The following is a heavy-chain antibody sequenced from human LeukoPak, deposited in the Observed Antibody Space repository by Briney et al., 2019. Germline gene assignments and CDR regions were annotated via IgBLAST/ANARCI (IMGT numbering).Heavy chain of an antibody. V-gene: IGHV6-1*01. Sequence: SQTLSLTCAISGDSVSSNSAAWNWIRQSPSRGLEWLGRTYYRSKWYNDYAVSVKSRITINPDTSKNQFSLQLNSVTPEDTAVYHCARDFTVTRRQPNWFDPWGQGTLVTVSS. J-gene: IGHJ5*02. CDR1: GDSVSSNSAA. CDR3: ARDFTVTRRQPNWFDP. CDR2: TYYRSKWYN. D-gene: IGHD4-17*01.